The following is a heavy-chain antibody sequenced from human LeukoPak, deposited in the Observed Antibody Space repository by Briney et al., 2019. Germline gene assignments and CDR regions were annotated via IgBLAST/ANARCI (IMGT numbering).Heavy chain of an antibody. CDR2: INPNSGGT. V-gene: IGHV1-2*02. CDR3: ARGGRFRSGSYYEGAFDI. CDR1: GYTFTGYY. Sequence: ASVKVSCKASGYTFTGYYMHWVRQAPGQGLEWMGWINPNSGGTNYAQKFQGRVTMTRDTSISTAYMELSRLRSDDTAVYYCARGGRFRSGSYYEGAFDIWGQGTMVTVSS. J-gene: IGHJ3*02. D-gene: IGHD1-26*01.